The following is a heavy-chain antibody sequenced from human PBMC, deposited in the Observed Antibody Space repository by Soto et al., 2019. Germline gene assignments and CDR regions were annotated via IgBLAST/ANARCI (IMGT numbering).Heavy chain of an antibody. J-gene: IGHJ3*02. CDR2: FDPEDGET. Sequence: ASVKVSCKVSGYTLTELSMHWVRQAPGKGLEWMGGFDPEDGETIYAQKFQGRVTMTEDTSTDTAYMELSSLRSEDTAVYYCATGGAGLLAFDIWGHGTMVTVSS. D-gene: IGHD6-19*01. CDR1: GYTLTELS. V-gene: IGHV1-24*01. CDR3: ATGGAGLLAFDI.